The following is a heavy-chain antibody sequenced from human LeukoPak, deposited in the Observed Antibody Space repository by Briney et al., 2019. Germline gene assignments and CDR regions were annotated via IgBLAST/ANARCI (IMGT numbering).Heavy chain of an antibody. V-gene: IGHV1-8*01. CDR1: GYTFTSYD. J-gene: IGHJ6*02. Sequence: ASVKVSCKASGYTFTSYDINWVRQATGQGLEWMGWMNPNSGNTSYAQKFQGRVTMTRNTSISTAYMELSSLRSEDTAVYYCARGRYCSSTSCDGMDVWGQGTTVTVSS. D-gene: IGHD2-2*01. CDR2: MNPNSGNT. CDR3: ARGRYCSSTSCDGMDV.